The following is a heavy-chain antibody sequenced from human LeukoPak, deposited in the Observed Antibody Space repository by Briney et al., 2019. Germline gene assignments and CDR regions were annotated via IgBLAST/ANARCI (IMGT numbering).Heavy chain of an antibody. CDR1: GGTFSSYA. CDR3: ARGLLVVAASLDAFDI. V-gene: IGHV1-69*13. J-gene: IGHJ3*02. CDR2: IIPIFGTA. D-gene: IGHD2-15*01. Sequence: ASVKVSCKASGGTFSSYAISWVRQAPGQGLEWMGGIIPIFGTANYAQKFQGRVTITADESTSTAYMELSSLRSEDTAVYYCARGLLVVAASLDAFDIWGQGTMVTVSS.